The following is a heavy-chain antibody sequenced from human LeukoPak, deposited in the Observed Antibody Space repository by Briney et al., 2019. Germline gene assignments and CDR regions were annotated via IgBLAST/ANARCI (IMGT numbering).Heavy chain of an antibody. CDR1: DGSITNYD. CDR2: VHYSGNA. Sequence: SETLSLTCTVSDGSITNYDWSWVRQSPGKGLEFIGRVHYSGNAIYNPSLKSRVTISVDTSKNQFSLKLSSVTAADTAVYYCARGDSSGYYYYFDYWDQGTLVTVSS. D-gene: IGHD3-22*01. J-gene: IGHJ4*02. CDR3: ARGDSSGYYYYFDY. V-gene: IGHV4-59*01.